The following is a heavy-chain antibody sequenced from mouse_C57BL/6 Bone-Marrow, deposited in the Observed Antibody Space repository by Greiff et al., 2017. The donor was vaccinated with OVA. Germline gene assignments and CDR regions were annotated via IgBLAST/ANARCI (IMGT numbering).Heavy chain of an antibody. V-gene: IGHV1-69*01. CDR2: IDPSDSYT. CDR3: AREEYGKDAMDY. CDR1: GYTFTSYW. Sequence: QVHVKQPGAELVMPGASVKLSCKASGYTFTSYWMHWVKQRPGQGLEWIGEIDPSDSYTNYNQKFKGKSTLTVDKSSSTAYMQLSSLTSEDSAVYYCAREEYGKDAMDYWGQGTSVTVSS. D-gene: IGHD2-10*02. J-gene: IGHJ4*01.